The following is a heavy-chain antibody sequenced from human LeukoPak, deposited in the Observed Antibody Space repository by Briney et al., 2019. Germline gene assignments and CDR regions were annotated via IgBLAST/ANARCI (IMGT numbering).Heavy chain of an antibody. Sequence: PSETLSLTCTVSGGSISSYYWSWIRQPPGKGLEWIGYIYYSGSTNYNPSLKSRVTISVDTSKNQFSLKLSSVTAADTAVYYCPRLSREPIQLWYSFDYWGQGTLVTVSS. V-gene: IGHV4-59*08. D-gene: IGHD5-18*01. CDR1: GGSISSYY. CDR3: PRLSREPIQLWYSFDY. CDR2: IYYSGST. J-gene: IGHJ4*02.